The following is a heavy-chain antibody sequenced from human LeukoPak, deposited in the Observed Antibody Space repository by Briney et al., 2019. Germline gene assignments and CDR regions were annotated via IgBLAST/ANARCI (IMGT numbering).Heavy chain of an antibody. CDR2: ISAYNGNT. D-gene: IGHD4-17*01. Sequence: ASVKVSCKVSGYTFSGYYMHWVRQAPGQGLEWMGWISAYNGNTNYAQKLQGRVTMTTDTSTSTAYMELRSLRSDDTAVYCCARVRVRDVGHDYWGQGTLVTVSS. V-gene: IGHV1-18*04. CDR1: GYTFSGYY. CDR3: ARVRVRDVGHDY. J-gene: IGHJ4*02.